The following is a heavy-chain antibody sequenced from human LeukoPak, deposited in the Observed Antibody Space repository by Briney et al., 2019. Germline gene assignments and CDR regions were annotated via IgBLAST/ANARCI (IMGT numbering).Heavy chain of an antibody. J-gene: IGHJ2*01. Sequence: PGGSLRLSCAASGFTFTSFGMLWVRQPPGKGLQWVAFIRYDGTITYYSDSVKGRFTISRDNSKNTLFLQMNSMRDADTAMYYCAKGVPYWYFDLWGRGTLVTVSS. CDR1: GFTFTSFG. V-gene: IGHV3-30*02. CDR2: IRYDGTIT. CDR3: AKGVPYWYFDL.